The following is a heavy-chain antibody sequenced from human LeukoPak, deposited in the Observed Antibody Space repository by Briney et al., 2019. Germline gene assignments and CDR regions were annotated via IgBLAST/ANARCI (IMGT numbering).Heavy chain of an antibody. CDR2: ISGSGSGGST. V-gene: IGHV3-23*01. J-gene: IGHJ4*02. D-gene: IGHD5-24*01. Sequence: GGPLRLSCAASGFTFSTYWMSWVRQAPGKGLEWVSNISGSGSGGSTYYADSVKGRFTISRDNSKNTLYLQMNSLRAEDTAVYYCAKSGYNRFDYWGQGTLVTVSS. CDR1: GFTFSTYW. CDR3: AKSGYNRFDY.